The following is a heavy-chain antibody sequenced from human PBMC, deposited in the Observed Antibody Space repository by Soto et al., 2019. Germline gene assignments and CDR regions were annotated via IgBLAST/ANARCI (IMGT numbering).Heavy chain of an antibody. CDR2: ISAYNGNT. V-gene: IGHV1-18*04. J-gene: IGHJ4*02. CDR1: GYTFTSYG. D-gene: IGHD2-8*01. Sequence: ASVKVSCKASGYTFTSYGISWVRQAPGQGLEWMGWISAYNGNTNYAQKLQGRVTMTTDTSTSTAYMELRSLRSDDTAVYYCARSTYDRNLPFIVLNTPTFYYWGQGTLVTVSS. CDR3: ARSTYDRNLPFIVLNTPTFYY.